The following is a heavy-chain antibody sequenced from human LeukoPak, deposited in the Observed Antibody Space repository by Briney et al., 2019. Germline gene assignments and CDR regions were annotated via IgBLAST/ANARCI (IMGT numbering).Heavy chain of an antibody. Sequence: GGSLRLSCAASGFTFSKYWMNWVRQAPGKGLEWVANIKQDGSEKYYVDSVKGRFTISRDNAKNSLYLQMNSLRAEDTAVYYCARDNRYSGSYQAALDYWGQGTLVTVSS. V-gene: IGHV3-7*01. CDR3: ARDNRYSGSYQAALDY. J-gene: IGHJ4*02. CDR2: IKQDGSEK. D-gene: IGHD1-26*01. CDR1: GFTFSKYW.